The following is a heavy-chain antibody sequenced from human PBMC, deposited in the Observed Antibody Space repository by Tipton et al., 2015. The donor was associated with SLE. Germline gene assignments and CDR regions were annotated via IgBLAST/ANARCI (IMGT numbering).Heavy chain of an antibody. CDR3: ARRGPRGWFDP. Sequence: TLSLTCAVYGGSFSGYYWSWIRQPPGKGLEWIGEINHSGSTNYNPSLKSRVTISVDTSKNQFSLKLSSVTAADTAVYYCARRGPRGWFDPWGQGTLVTVSS. CDR1: GGSFSGYY. J-gene: IGHJ5*02. CDR2: INHSGST. V-gene: IGHV4-34*01.